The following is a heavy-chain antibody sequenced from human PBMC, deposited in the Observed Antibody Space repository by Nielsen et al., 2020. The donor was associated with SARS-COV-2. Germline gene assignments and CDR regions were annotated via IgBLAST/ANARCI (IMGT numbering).Heavy chain of an antibody. D-gene: IGHD3-3*01. CDR1: GGSISSGGYY. J-gene: IGHJ6*02. V-gene: IGHV4-61*08. CDR2: IYYSGST. Sequence: SETLSLTCTVSGGSISSGGYYWSWIRQHPGKGLEWIGYIYYSGSTNYNPSLKSRVTISVDTSKNQFSLKLSSVTAADTAVYYCARETYDFPPNGWYYYYGMDVWGQGTTVTVSS. CDR3: ARETYDFPPNGWYYYYGMDV.